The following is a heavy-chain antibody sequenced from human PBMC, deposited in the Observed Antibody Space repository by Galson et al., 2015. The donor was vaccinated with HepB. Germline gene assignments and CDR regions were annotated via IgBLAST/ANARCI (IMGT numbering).Heavy chain of an antibody. J-gene: IGHJ4*02. CDR1: GFTFSSYW. D-gene: IGHD3-10*01. V-gene: IGHV3-7*01. CDR2: IKQDGSEK. CDR3: AKDRAESRGGSGSYHY. Sequence: SLRLSCAASGFTFSSYWMSWVRQAPGKGLEWVANIKQDGSEKYYVDSVKGRFTISRDNAKNSLYLQMNSLRAEDTAVYYCAKDRAESRGGSGSYHYWGQGTLVTVSS.